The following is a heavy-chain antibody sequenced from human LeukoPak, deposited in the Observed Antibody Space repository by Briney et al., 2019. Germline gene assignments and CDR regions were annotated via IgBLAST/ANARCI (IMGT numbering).Heavy chain of an antibody. D-gene: IGHD2-2*01. J-gene: IGHJ4*02. CDR1: GFTLSSFG. CDR3: ARDRGYCRGTTCYAYYFDS. V-gene: IGHV3-48*04. Sequence: GGSLRLSCAASGFTLSSFGMNWVRQAPGKGLEWVSYIGTTTSTIYYADSVKSRFTISRDNAKNSLYLQMNSLRAEDTAVYYCARDRGYCRGTTCYAYYFDSWGQGTLVTVSS. CDR2: IGTTTSTI.